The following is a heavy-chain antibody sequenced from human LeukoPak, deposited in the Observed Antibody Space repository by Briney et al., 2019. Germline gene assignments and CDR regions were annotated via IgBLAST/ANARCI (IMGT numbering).Heavy chain of an antibody. CDR3: ARVTYNGYQHFDY. V-gene: IGHV4-39*07. D-gene: IGHD3-10*01. Sequence: SGTLSLTCIVSGGSISTNTYYWGWIRLPPGKGLEWIGEILHRGTTYYNPSLRSRVTISVDTSKNQFSLRLTSVTAADTAVYYCARVTYNGYQHFDYWGQGNLVTVS. CDR1: GGSISTNTYY. CDR2: ILHRGTT. J-gene: IGHJ4*02.